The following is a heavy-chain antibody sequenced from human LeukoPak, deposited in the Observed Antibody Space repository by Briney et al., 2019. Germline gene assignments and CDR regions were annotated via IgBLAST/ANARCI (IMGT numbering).Heavy chain of an antibody. Sequence: GGSLRLSCAASGFIFTSYWMSWVRQAPWKGLEWVAYINPDGTEKNYLDSVKGRFTISRDNSKNTLYLQMNSLRAEDTAVYYCAKQKSFWSGYYTSDYCGQGTLVTVSS. CDR2: INPDGTEK. D-gene: IGHD3-3*01. CDR1: GFIFTSYW. V-gene: IGHV3-7*03. J-gene: IGHJ4*02. CDR3: AKQKSFWSGYYTSDY.